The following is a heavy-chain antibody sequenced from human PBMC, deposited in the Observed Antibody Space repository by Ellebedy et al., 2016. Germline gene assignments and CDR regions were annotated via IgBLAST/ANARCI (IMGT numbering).Heavy chain of an antibody. D-gene: IGHD6-6*01. CDR3: AILRYSSSRNGMDV. J-gene: IGHJ6*02. CDR2: ISYDGSNK. Sequence: GGSLRLXCAASGFTFSSYAMHWVRQAPGKGLEWVAVISYDGSNKYYADSVKGRFTISRDNSKNTLYLQMNSLRAEDTAVYYCAILRYSSSRNGMDVWGQGTTVTVSS. V-gene: IGHV3-30-3*01. CDR1: GFTFSSYA.